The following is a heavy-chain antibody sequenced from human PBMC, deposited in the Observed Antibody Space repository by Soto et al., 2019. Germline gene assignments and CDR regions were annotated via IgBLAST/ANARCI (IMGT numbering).Heavy chain of an antibody. J-gene: IGHJ4*02. D-gene: IGHD2-8*02. V-gene: IGHV3-30*03. CDR2: ISRDGRTK. CDR3: TGEVASGY. CDR1: GFTVSSYG. Sequence: QVQLVESGGGVIQAGRSLRLSCAVSGFTVSSYGMHWVRQAPGKGLEWVAVISRDGRTKFYADSVEGRFTISKDSSRNTLFLEMDSLRSDDMAVYYCTGEVASGYWGQGTLVTVSS.